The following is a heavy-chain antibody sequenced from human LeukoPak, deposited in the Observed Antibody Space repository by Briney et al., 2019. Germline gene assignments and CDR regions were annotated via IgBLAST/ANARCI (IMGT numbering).Heavy chain of an antibody. CDR1: GGSISSYY. Sequence: SETLSLTCTVSGGSISSYYWSWIRQPPGKGLEWIGYIYYSGSTNYNPSLKSRVTISVDTSKNQFSLKLSSVTAADTAVYYCARRPQVTPHAFDIWGQGTMVTVSS. V-gene: IGHV4-59*01. J-gene: IGHJ3*02. CDR3: ARRPQVTPHAFDI. D-gene: IGHD4-23*01. CDR2: IYYSGST.